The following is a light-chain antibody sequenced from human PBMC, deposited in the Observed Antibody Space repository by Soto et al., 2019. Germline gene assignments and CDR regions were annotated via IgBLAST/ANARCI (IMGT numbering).Light chain of an antibody. V-gene: IGLV2-8*01. Sequence: QSVLTQPLSASGAPGQSVTISCIRTKNDLGVSAFVSLYRHHPGKAPRLIIYEVVQRPSGVPDRFSGSKSGNTASLTVSGLQAADEADYFCKSYAGSNTYVFGSGTKVTVL. CDR1: KNDLGVSAF. CDR3: KSYAGSNTYV. CDR2: EVV. J-gene: IGLJ1*01.